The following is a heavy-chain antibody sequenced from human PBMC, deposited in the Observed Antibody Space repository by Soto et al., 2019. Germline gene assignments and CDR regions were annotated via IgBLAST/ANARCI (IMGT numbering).Heavy chain of an antibody. J-gene: IGHJ3*01. CDR2: INNRGSAI. CDR1: GFTLTNYF. CDR3: ASQLWSHDAFDV. V-gene: IGHV3-11*01. Sequence: QVQLVDSGGGLVKPGGSLRLSCTASGFTLTNYFVSWIRQAPGKGLEWIAYINNRGSAIYYTDSVKGRFTISRDNAKNSQFLQMDSLRAEDTAVYYCASQLWSHDAFDVWGRGTMVNVSS. D-gene: IGHD1-1*01.